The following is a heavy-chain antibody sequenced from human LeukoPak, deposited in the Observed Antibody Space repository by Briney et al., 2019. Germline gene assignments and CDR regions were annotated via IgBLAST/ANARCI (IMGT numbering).Heavy chain of an antibody. V-gene: IGHV4-4*07. CDR3: ARDVKWELVRWFDP. Sequence: SETLSLTCTVSGGSISSYYWSWIRQPAGRGLEWIGRIYTSGSTNYNPSLKSRVTMSVDTSKNQFSLKLSSVTAADTAVYYCARDVKWELVRWFDPWGQGTLVTVSS. J-gene: IGHJ5*02. D-gene: IGHD1-26*01. CDR1: GGSISSYY. CDR2: IYTSGST.